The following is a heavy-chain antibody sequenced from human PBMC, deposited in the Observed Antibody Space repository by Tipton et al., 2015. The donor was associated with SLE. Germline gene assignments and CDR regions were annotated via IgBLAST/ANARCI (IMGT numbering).Heavy chain of an antibody. CDR1: GGSITSGTFY. CDR3: ARGISSGWWNY. D-gene: IGHD6-19*01. CDR2: IYTSGST. J-gene: IGHJ4*02. V-gene: IGHV4-61*02. Sequence: TLSLTCTVSGGSITSGTFYWSWIRQPAGKGLEWIGRIYTSGSTNYNPSLKSRVAISMDTSKNHFSLRLSSVTAADTAVYYCARGISSGWWNYWGQGNLVTVSS.